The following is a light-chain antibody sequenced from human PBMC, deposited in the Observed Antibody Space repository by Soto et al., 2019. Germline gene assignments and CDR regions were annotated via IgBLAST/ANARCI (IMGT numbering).Light chain of an antibody. CDR3: CSFAGSYTFWV. Sequence: QSALTQPRSVSGSPGQSVTISCTGTSSDVGDYNYVSWYQQYPGKAPKLVIYDVSKGPSGVPDRFSGSKSGNTASLTISGLQAEDEADYYCCSFAGSYTFWVFGGGTKVTVL. J-gene: IGLJ3*02. CDR2: DVS. CDR1: SSDVGDYNY. V-gene: IGLV2-11*01.